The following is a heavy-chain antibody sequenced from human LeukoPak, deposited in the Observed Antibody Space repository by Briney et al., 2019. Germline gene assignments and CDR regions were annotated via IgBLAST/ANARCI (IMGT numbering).Heavy chain of an antibody. CDR3: GKDGPVNYFSYYCMDV. CDR1: GGPIRSHY. J-gene: IGHJ6*03. D-gene: IGHD2/OR15-2a*01. CDR2: ISNSGST. V-gene: IGHV4-59*11. Sequence: SETLSLTCTVSGGPIRSHYWTWIRQSPVKGLEWIGDISNSGSTSYNPSLKSRVTISIETSKNKYSLKLSSVTAADTAVSSCGKDGPVNYFSYYCMDVWGKGTTVTVSS.